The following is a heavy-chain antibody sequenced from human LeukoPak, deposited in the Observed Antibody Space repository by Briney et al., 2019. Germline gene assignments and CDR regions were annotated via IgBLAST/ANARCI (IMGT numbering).Heavy chain of an antibody. Sequence: ASVKVSCKDSGYTLTELSMHWVRQAPGKGLEWMGGFDPEDGETIYAQKFQGRVTMTEDTSTDTAYMELSSLRSDDTAVYYCARVQRDGYDPTAWDYYYYMDVWGKGTTVTVSS. CDR2: FDPEDGET. J-gene: IGHJ6*03. CDR1: GYTLTELS. CDR3: ARVQRDGYDPTAWDYYYYMDV. D-gene: IGHD5-24*01. V-gene: IGHV1-24*01.